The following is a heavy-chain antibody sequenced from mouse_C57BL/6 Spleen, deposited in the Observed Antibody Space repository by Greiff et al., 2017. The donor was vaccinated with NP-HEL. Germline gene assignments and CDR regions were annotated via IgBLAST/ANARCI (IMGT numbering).Heavy chain of an antibody. V-gene: IGHV5-4*01. CDR2: ISDGGSYT. Sequence: VQLKESGGGLVKPGGSLKLSCAASGFTFSSYAMSWVRQTPEKRLEWVATISDGGSYTYYPDNVKGRFTISRDNAKNNLYLQMSHLKSEDTAMYYCARDPGNAMDYWGQGTSVTVSS. J-gene: IGHJ4*01. CDR3: ARDPGNAMDY. CDR1: GFTFSSYA.